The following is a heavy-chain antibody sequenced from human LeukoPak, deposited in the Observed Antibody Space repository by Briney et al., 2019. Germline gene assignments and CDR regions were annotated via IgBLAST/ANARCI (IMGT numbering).Heavy chain of an antibody. J-gene: IGHJ5*02. CDR3: ARHGCSSTSCYFPRWFDP. Sequence: SETLSLTCSVSGGSISSSSYYWGWIRQPPGKGLEWIGSIYYSGSTYYNPSLKSRVTISVDTSKNQFSLKLSSVTAADTAVYYCARHGCSSTSCYFPRWFDPWGQGTLVTVSS. V-gene: IGHV4-39*01. CDR2: IYYSGST. D-gene: IGHD2-2*01. CDR1: GGSISSSSYY.